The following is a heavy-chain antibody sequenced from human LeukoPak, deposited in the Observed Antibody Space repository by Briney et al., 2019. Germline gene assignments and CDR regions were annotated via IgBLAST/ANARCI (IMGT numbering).Heavy chain of an antibody. V-gene: IGHV3-21*04. CDR1: GFTFSSYS. Sequence: PGGSLRLSCAASGFTFSSYSMNWVRQAPGKGLEWVSSISSSSSYIYYADSVKGRFTISRDNSKNTLYLQMNSLRAEDTAIYYCAKDRQVFLGATTYYFDYWGQGTLVTVSS. CDR3: AKDRQVFLGATTYYFDY. D-gene: IGHD1-26*01. CDR2: ISSSSSYI. J-gene: IGHJ4*02.